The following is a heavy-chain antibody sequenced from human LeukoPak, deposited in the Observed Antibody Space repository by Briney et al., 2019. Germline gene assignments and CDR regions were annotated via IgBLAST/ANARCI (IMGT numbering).Heavy chain of an antibody. V-gene: IGHV4-59*01. CDR3: ACLDVLGGDYFDY. CDR2: IYYSGST. J-gene: IGHJ4*02. CDR1: GPSISSYY. D-gene: IGHD2-15*01. Sequence: SETLSLTCTVSGPSISSYYWSWIRQPPGKGLEWIGYIYYSGSTNYNPSRKSRVTLAVDTSKNQFSLKLSAVTAADTAVYYCACLDVLGGDYFDYWGRGTLVPVSS.